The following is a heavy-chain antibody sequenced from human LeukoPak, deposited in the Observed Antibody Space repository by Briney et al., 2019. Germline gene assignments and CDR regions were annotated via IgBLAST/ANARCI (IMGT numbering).Heavy chain of an antibody. D-gene: IGHD6-6*01. J-gene: IGHJ2*01. Sequence: PSETLSLTCTVSGGSIGSGSYYWSWIRQPAGKGLEWIGHIYTSGSTNYNPSLKSRVTISVDTSKNQFSLKLSSVTAADTAVHYCARGFRIGQLVHWYFDLWGRGTLVTVSS. CDR2: IYTSGST. V-gene: IGHV4-61*09. CDR3: ARGFRIGQLVHWYFDL. CDR1: GGSIGSGSYY.